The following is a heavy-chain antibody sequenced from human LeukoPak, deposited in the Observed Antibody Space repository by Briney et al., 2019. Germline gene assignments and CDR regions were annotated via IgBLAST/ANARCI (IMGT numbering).Heavy chain of an antibody. V-gene: IGHV3-48*02. CDR1: GFTFSSYS. Sequence: GGSLRLSYRASGFTFSSYSMNWVRQAPGKGLEWVSYISSSSSTIYYANSVKGRFTISRDNAKNSLYLQMNSLRDEDTAVYYCARDRSGTYPGGDYWGQGTLVTVSS. CDR3: ARDRSGTYPGGDY. D-gene: IGHD1-26*01. J-gene: IGHJ4*02. CDR2: ISSSSSTI.